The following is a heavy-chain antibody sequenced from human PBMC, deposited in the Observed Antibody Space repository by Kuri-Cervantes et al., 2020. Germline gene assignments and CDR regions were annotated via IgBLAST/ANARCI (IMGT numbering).Heavy chain of an antibody. CDR2: INHSGST. D-gene: IGHD1-14*01. CDR1: GGSFSGYY. CDR3: ARGSDARRKRYYYYYMDV. Sequence: GSLRLSCAVYGGSFSGYYWSWIRQPPGKGLEWIGEINHSGSTNYNPSLKSRVTISIDTSKNQFSLKLSSVTAADTAVYYCARGSDARRKRYYYYYMDVWGKGTTVTVSS. V-gene: IGHV4-34*01. J-gene: IGHJ6*03.